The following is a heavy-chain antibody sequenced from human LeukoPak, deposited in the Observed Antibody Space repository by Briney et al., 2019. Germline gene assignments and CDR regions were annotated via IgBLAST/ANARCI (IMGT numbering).Heavy chain of an antibody. J-gene: IGHJ4*02. CDR2: IDHRGSA. D-gene: IGHD3-10*01. Sequence: KSSEILSLTCTVHGASLSDYYWTWIRQSPEKGLECVGAIDHRGSASYNPSLESRVTISLDTSKNQFSLNLASVTAADTAVYYCTSLFSASGTFDSWGQGTLVAVSS. CDR1: GASLSDYY. CDR3: TSLFSASGTFDS. V-gene: IGHV4-34*01.